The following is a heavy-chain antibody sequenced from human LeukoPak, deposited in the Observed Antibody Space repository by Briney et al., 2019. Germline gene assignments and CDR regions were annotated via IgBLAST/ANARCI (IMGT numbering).Heavy chain of an antibody. V-gene: IGHV4-59*01. D-gene: IGHD1-7*01. CDR1: GISLTTYY. CDR2: VHHTGSA. J-gene: IGHJ6*02. Sequence: SETLSLTCTVSGISLTTYYWSWVRQPPGKGLEWIGYVHHTGSADYIPSLKSRVSISLDMSKSQFSLMLTSATAADTAIYYCARDSWDYIAMDVWGPGTTVTVSS. CDR3: ARDSWDYIAMDV.